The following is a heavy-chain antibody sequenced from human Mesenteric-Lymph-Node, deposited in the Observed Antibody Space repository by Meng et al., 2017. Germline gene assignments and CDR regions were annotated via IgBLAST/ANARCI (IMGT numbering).Heavy chain of an antibody. V-gene: IGHV4-31*03. D-gene: IGHD4-17*01. CDR2: IYYSGST. CDR1: GGSISSGGFY. CDR3: ARTNYGDYNWFDP. J-gene: IGHJ5*02. Sequence: QVQLQESDPGLVKPSQTLSLTCTVSGGSISSGGFYWSWIRQHPGKGLEWIGYIYYSGSTYYNPSLRSRVAISIDTSKNQFSLKLTSVTAADTAVYFCARTNYGDYNWFDPWGQGTLVTVSS.